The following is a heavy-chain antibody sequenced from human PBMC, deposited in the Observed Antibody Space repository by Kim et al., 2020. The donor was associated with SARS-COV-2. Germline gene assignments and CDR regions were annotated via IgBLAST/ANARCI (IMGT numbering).Heavy chain of an antibody. Sequence: GGSLRLSCAASGFTFSSYWMGCVRQAPGKGLEWVATINGDGSGTFYVDSVKGRFTISRDNTQNSLFLQMNSLRAEDTAVYYCAKFRGSTGAFDSWGQGT. CDR1: GFTFSSYW. CDR2: INGDGSGT. D-gene: IGHD3-10*01. CDR3: AKFRGSTGAFDS. J-gene: IGHJ4*02. V-gene: IGHV3-7*03.